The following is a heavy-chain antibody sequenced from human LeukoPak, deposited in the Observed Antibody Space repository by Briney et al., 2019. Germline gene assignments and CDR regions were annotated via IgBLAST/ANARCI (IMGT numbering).Heavy chain of an antibody. J-gene: IGHJ6*02. CDR1: GFTVSSNY. CDR2: IYSGGST. CDR3: ARGPVAAAGRYYYYGMDV. D-gene: IGHD6-13*01. V-gene: IGHV3-53*01. Sequence: GGSLRLSCAASGFTVSSNYMSWVRQAPGKGLEWVSVIYSGGSTYYADPVKGRFTISRDNSKNTLYLQMNSLRAEDTAVYYCARGPVAAAGRYYYYGMDVWGQGTTVTVSS.